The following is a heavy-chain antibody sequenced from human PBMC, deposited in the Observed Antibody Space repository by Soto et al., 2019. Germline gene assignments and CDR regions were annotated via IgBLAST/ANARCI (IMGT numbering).Heavy chain of an antibody. J-gene: IGHJ5*02. V-gene: IGHV4-59*08. CDR2: IYYSGNT. Sequence: SETLSLTCTVSGDPINNYYWSWIRQPPGKGLEWIGYIYYSGNTKYNPSLKSRVTISVDTSKNQFSLRLTSVTAADTAVYYCAKQGGKYGIRSFDPWGQATLVTVSS. CDR3: AKQGGKYGIRSFDP. CDR1: GDPINNYY. D-gene: IGHD1-1*01.